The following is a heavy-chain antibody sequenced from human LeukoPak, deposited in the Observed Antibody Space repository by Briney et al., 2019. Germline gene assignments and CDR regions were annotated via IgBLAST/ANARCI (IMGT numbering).Heavy chain of an antibody. CDR3: TRGGSRYYDSSGYA. CDR1: GYSISSGYY. CDR2: IFRSGST. V-gene: IGHV4-38-2*02. J-gene: IGHJ5*02. D-gene: IGHD3-22*01. Sequence: SETLSLTCTVSGYSISSGYYWGWIRQPPGKGLEWIGNIFRSGSTYYNPSLKSRVTISVDTSKNQFSLTLTSVTAADTAVYYCTRGGSRYYDSSGYAWGQGTLVTVSS.